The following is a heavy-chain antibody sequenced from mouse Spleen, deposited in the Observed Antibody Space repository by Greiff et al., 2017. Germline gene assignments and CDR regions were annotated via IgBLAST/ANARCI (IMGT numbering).Heavy chain of an antibody. D-gene: IGHD2-14*01. CDR2: IYPGSGST. CDR3: AREGAYYRYDGFAY. Sequence: QVQLQQPGAELVKPGASVKMSCKASGYTFTSYWITWVKQRPGQGLEWIGDIYPGSGSTNYNEKFKSKATLTVDTSSSTAYMQLSSLTSEDSAVYYCAREGAYYRYDGFAYWGQGTLVTVSA. V-gene: IGHV1-55*01. CDR1: GYTFTSYW. J-gene: IGHJ3*01.